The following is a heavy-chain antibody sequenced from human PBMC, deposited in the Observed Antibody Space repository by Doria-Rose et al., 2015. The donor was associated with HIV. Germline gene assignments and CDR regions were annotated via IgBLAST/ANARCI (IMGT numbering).Heavy chain of an antibody. CDR1: GVSLSSPGMG. V-gene: IGHV2-26*01. D-gene: IGHD6-13*01. Sequence: ESGPVLVKPTETLTLTCTVSGVSLSSPGMGVSWIRQPPGKALEWLANIFSDDERSYKTSLKSRLTISRCTSKSQVVLTMTDMDPVDTATYYCARIKSSRWYHKYYFDSWGRGTLVIVSA. CDR3: ARIKSSRWYHKYYFDS. J-gene: IGHJ4*02. CDR2: IFSDDER.